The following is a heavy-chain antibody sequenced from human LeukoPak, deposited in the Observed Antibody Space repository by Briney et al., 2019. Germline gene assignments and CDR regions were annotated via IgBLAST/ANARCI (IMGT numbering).Heavy chain of an antibody. V-gene: IGHV1-8*03. CDR2: MNPKSGNT. D-gene: IGHD3-22*01. CDR1: GYTFTSYD. J-gene: IGHJ4*02. Sequence: GASVKVSCKASGYTFTSYDINWVRQVTGQGLEWMGWMNPKSGNTGYAQKFQGRVTITRNTSISTAYMEVSSLRYEDTAVYYCARVVRYYDSSGYYFDYWGQGTLVTVSS. CDR3: ARVVRYYDSSGYYFDY.